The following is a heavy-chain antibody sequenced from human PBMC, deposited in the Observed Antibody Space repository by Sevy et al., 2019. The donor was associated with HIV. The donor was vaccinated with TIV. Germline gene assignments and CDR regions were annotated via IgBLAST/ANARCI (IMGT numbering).Heavy chain of an antibody. V-gene: IGHV3-74*01. CDR2: INTDGSVT. J-gene: IGHJ4*02. Sequence: GGSLRLSCTSPEFTFSTYWMHWVRQVPGKGLVWVSHINTDGSVTHYADSMKGRFTIYRDNVKSTVYLQLNSLRVEDTAVYYCARALGNWGGLWGRGTLVTVSS. D-gene: IGHD7-27*01. CDR1: EFTFSTYW. CDR3: ARALGNWGGL.